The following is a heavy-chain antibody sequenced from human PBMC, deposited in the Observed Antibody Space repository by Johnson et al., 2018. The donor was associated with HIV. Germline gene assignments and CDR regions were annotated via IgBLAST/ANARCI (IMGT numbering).Heavy chain of an antibody. Sequence: LSCAASGFTVSSNYMSWVRQAPGKGLEWVSVIYSGGSTYYADSVKGRFTISRDNSKNTLYLQMNSLRAEDTAVYYCARESTLDAFDIWGQGTMVTVSS. CDR1: GFTVSSNY. V-gene: IGHV3-66*01. CDR3: ARESTLDAFDI. J-gene: IGHJ3*02. CDR2: IYSGGST.